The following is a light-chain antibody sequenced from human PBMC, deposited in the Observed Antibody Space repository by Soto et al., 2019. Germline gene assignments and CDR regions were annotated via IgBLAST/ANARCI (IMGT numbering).Light chain of an antibody. CDR1: QSVSSSS. CDR3: QQYGSTPQT. Sequence: EIVLTQSPGTLSLSPGDRATLSCRASQSVSSSSLAWYQQKPGQAPRLLIYGASSRATGIPDRFSGSGSGTDFTLTISRLEPEDFAVYYCQQYGSTPQTFGQGTEVEIK. V-gene: IGKV3-20*01. CDR2: GAS. J-gene: IGKJ1*01.